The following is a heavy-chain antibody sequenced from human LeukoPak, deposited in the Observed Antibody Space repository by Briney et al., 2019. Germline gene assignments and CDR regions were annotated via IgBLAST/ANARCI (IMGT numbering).Heavy chain of an antibody. CDR1: GYTFTSYD. Sequence: ASVKVSCKASGYTFTSYDINWVRQATGQELEWMGWMNPNSGNTGYAQKFQGRVTMTRNTSISTAYMELSSLRSEDTAVYYCARAGCSSTSCYDWFDPWGQGTLVTVSS. V-gene: IGHV1-8*01. J-gene: IGHJ5*02. D-gene: IGHD2-2*01. CDR3: ARAGCSSTSCYDWFDP. CDR2: MNPNSGNT.